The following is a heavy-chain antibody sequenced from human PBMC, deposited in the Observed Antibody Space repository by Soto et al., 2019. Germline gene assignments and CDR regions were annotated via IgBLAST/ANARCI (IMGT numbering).Heavy chain of an antibody. CDR3: TRVIVVAILYYFEH. Sequence: GGSLRLSCTASGFTFGDYAMGWVRQAPGKGLEWVGFIRSEAYGGTTEYAVSVKGRFTISRDDSKSIAYLQMNSLKSEATAVYFCTRVIVVAILYYFEHWGQGSLVTVSS. CDR2: IRSEAYGGTT. V-gene: IGHV3-49*04. D-gene: IGHD3-22*01. CDR1: GFTFGDYA. J-gene: IGHJ4*02.